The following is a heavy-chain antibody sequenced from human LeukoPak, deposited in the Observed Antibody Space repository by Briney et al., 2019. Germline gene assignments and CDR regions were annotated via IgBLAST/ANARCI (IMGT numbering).Heavy chain of an antibody. CDR3: ARDSGSFDSDY. CDR1: GFTFSSYS. CDR2: ISSSSSYI. V-gene: IGHV3-21*01. Sequence: GGSLRLSCAASGFTFSSYSMNWVRQAPGKGLEWVSSISSSSSYIYYADSVKGRFTISRDNAKNSLYLQMNSLRAEDTAVYYCARDSGSFDSDYWGQGTLVTASS. J-gene: IGHJ4*02. D-gene: IGHD3-10*01.